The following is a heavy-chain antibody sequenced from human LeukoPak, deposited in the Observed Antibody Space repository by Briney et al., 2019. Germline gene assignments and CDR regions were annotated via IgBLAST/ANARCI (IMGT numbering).Heavy chain of an antibody. Sequence: GGSLRLSCAASGFTFSSYNMNWVRQAPGKGLEWVSSISSSSSYIYYADSVKGRFTISRDNSKNTLYLQMNSLRAEDTAVYYCARDLAPLVVVITTLDYWGQGTLVTVSS. J-gene: IGHJ4*02. D-gene: IGHD3-22*01. V-gene: IGHV3-21*01. CDR3: ARDLAPLVVVITTLDY. CDR2: ISSSSSYI. CDR1: GFTFSSYN.